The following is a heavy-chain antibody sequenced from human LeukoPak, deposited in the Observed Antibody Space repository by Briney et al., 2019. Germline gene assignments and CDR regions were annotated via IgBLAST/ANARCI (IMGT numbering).Heavy chain of an antibody. CDR2: IYYSGST. CDR1: GGSISSSSYY. D-gene: IGHD3-10*01. CDR3: ARDYYGPVDAFDI. V-gene: IGHV4-39*07. J-gene: IGHJ3*02. Sequence: PSETLSLTCTVSGGSISSSSYYWGWIRQPPGKGLEWIGSIYYSGSTYYNPSLKSRVTISVDTSKNQFSLKLSSVTAADTAVYYCARDYYGPVDAFDIWGQGTMVTVSS.